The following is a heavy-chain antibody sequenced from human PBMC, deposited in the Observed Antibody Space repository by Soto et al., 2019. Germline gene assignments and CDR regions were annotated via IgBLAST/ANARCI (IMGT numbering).Heavy chain of an antibody. CDR1: GFTFSSYA. D-gene: IGHD6-6*01. J-gene: IGHJ6*04. CDR2: ISGSGGST. CDR3: ANGIAARPYYYFGMDV. V-gene: IGHV3-23*01. Sequence: SGGSLRLSCAASGFTFSSYAMSWVRQAPGKGLEWVSAISGSGGSTYYADSVKGRFTITRDNSKNTLYLQMNSLRAEDTAVYYCANGIAARPYYYFGMDVWGKGTTVTVPS.